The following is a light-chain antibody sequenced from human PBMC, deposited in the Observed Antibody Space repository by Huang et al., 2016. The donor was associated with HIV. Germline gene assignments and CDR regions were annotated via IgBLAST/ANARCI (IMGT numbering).Light chain of an antibody. CDR1: QSVSSSY. J-gene: IGKJ4*01. V-gene: IGKV3-20*01. CDR3: QQYGSSSLT. Sequence: EIVLTQSPGTLSLSPGDRATLSCRASQSVSSSYLAWYQQKPGQAPRLLIYGASKRATGIPDSFRGSGSGTDFTLTISRLGPEDFAVYFCQQYGSSSLTFGGGTKVEIK. CDR2: GAS.